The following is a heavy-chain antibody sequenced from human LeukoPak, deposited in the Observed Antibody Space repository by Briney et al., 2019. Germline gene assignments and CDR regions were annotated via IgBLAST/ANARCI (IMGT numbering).Heavy chain of an antibody. V-gene: IGHV4-34*01. CDR2: INHSGST. CDR3: ARIAAAAPDY. CDR1: GGSFSGYY. Sequence: SETLSLTCAVYGGSFSGYYWSWIRQPPGKGLEWIGEINHSGSTNYNPSLKSRVTISVDTSKNQFSLKLSSATAADTAVYYCARIAAAAPDYWGQGTLVTVSS. D-gene: IGHD6-13*01. J-gene: IGHJ4*02.